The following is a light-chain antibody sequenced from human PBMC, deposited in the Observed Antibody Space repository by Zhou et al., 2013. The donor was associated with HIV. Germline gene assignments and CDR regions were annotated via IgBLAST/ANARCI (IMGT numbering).Light chain of an antibody. CDR3: QQSYRMPLT. CDR1: QGISTW. Sequence: DIQMTQSPSSVSASVGDRVTITCRASQGISTWLGWYQQKPGKAPNLLIYGASSLQSGVPSRFSGSGSGTDFTLTISSLQPEDFATYYCQQSYRMPLTFGGGTEVEI. CDR2: GAS. J-gene: IGKJ4*01. V-gene: IGKV1-12*01.